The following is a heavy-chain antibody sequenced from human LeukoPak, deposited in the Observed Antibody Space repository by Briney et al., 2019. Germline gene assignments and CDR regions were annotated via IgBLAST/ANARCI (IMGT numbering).Heavy chain of an antibody. V-gene: IGHV3-30*18. Sequence: GGSLRLSCAASGFTFSAYGIHWVRQPPGKGLEWVAVISYDGNYRNYADSVKGRFTISRDNSKNTLYLQINTLRPEDTAMYYCAKAIVAGAPGRFDYWGQGTLVTVSS. CDR3: AKAIVAGAPGRFDY. J-gene: IGHJ4*02. CDR2: ISYDGNYR. CDR1: GFTFSAYG. D-gene: IGHD2-2*01.